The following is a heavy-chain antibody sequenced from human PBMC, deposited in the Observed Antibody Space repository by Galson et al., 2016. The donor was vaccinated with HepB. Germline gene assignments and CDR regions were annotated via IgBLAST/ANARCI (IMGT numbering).Heavy chain of an antibody. V-gene: IGHV3-30*04. Sequence: SLRLSCAGSGFTFGSYGLHWVRPAPGKGLEWVALISFDGRKTDYTDSVKGRFTISRDKSEKTLYLQMDSLRPDDTAVYYCTREDYYDSRYFDYWGQGTLVTVSS. CDR1: GFTFGSYG. CDR2: ISFDGRKT. D-gene: IGHD3-10*01. CDR3: TREDYYDSRYFDY. J-gene: IGHJ4*02.